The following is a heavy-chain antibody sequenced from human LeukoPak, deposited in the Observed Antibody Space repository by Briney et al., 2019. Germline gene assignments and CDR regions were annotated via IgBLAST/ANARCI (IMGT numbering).Heavy chain of an antibody. V-gene: IGHV3-74*01. Sequence: GGSLRLSCAASGFTLSDYWMNWVRQVPGKGPVWVSHISPDGRNIAYADSVKGRFTISRDSARNTLYLQMNSLRVGDTAVYYCVRDGGGTTPYDCWGQGTLVTVSS. CDR2: ISPDGRNI. CDR1: GFTLSDYW. D-gene: IGHD1-7*01. J-gene: IGHJ4*02. CDR3: VRDGGGTTPYDC.